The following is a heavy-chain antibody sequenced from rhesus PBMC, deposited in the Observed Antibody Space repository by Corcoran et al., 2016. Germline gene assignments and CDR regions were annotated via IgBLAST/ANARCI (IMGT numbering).Heavy chain of an antibody. CDR1: GFSLSASGTG. CDR3: ARSLVYSGTSNYFDY. V-gene: IGHV2-1*01. CDR2: IYWDNDR. J-gene: IGHJ4*01. D-gene: IGHD5-24*01. Sequence: QVTLKESGPALVRPTQPPPLTCTFSGFSLSASGTGLGCICLSSRTTLEWLAHIYWDNDRRHNTTLKSRLTISKDTSKNQVFLTMTNMDPGDTGTYFCARSLVYSGTSNYFDYWGQGVLLTVSS.